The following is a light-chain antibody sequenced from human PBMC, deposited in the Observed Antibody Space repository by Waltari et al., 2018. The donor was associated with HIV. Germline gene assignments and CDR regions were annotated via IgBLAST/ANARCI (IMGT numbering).Light chain of an antibody. CDR2: DVS. Sequence: QSALTQPASVSGSPGQSITISCTGTSSDVGGYNYVSWYQQYAGKAPKLMIYDVSKRPSGFSNRFSGSQSGNTASLTISGLQADDEADYYCSSYTSSSTLVFGGGTKLTVL. CDR1: SSDVGGYNY. V-gene: IGLV2-14*01. CDR3: SSYTSSSTLV. J-gene: IGLJ2*01.